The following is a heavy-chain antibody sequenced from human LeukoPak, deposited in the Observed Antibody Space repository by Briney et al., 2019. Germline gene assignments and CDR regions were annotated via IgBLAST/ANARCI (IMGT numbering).Heavy chain of an antibody. V-gene: IGHV3-23*01. CDR1: GFTFSSYA. D-gene: IGHD2-15*01. Sequence: GGSLRLSCAASGFTFSSYAMSWVRQAPGKGLEWVSALNAGGGSTHYADSVRGRFTISRDNSKNTLYLQMNSLRAEDTAVYYCASPVRDRYCSGGSCYSPFDFWGQGNLATVSS. CDR2: LNAGGGST. J-gene: IGHJ4*02. CDR3: ASPVRDRYCSGGSCYSPFDF.